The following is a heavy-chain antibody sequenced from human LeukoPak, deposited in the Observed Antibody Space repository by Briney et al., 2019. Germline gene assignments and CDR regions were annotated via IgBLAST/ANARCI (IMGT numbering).Heavy chain of an antibody. CDR2: IYYSGTT. D-gene: IGHD6-13*01. Sequence: SQTLSLTCTVSGGSINSRGYYWGWIRQHPGKGLEWMGYIYYSGTTYYNPSLKSRATISLDTSKNHFSLNLISVTDADTAIYYCARSTGGAAAADFVPWGQGTLVTVSS. J-gene: IGHJ5*02. CDR3: ARSTGGAAAADFVP. CDR1: GGSINSRGYY. V-gene: IGHV4-31*03.